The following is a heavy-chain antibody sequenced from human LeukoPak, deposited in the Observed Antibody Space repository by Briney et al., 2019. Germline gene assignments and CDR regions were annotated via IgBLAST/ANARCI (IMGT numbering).Heavy chain of an antibody. CDR3: ARVFGRYYFDY. V-gene: IGHV4-39*07. CDR1: GGSISSSSYY. J-gene: IGHJ4*02. Sequence: PSETLSLTCTVSGGSISSSSYYWGWIRQPPGKGLEWIGSIYYSGSTYYNPSLKSRVTISVDRSKNQFSLKLSSVTAADTAVYYCARVFGRYYFDYWGQGTLVTVSS. CDR2: IYYSGST. D-gene: IGHD3-10*02.